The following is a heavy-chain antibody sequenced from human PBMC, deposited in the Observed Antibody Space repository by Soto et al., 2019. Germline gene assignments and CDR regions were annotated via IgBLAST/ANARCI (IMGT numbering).Heavy chain of an antibody. J-gene: IGHJ6*02. CDR1: GGSISSYF. V-gene: IGHV4-59*01. D-gene: IGHD5-12*01. CDR3: ARDREGGYSGYDYYYYYGMDV. Sequence: SETLSLTCTVSGGSISSYFWSWIRQPPGKGLEWIGYIYYSESTNYNPSLKSRVTISVDTSKDQFSLKLSSVTAADTAVYYCARDREGGYSGYDYYYYYGMDVWGQGTTVTVSS. CDR2: IYYSEST.